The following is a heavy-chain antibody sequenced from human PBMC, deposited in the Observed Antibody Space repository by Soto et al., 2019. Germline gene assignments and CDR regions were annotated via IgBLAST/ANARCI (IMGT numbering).Heavy chain of an antibody. D-gene: IGHD2-15*01. Sequence: EVQLVESGGGLVKPGGSLRLSCAASGFTFSSYSMNWVRQAPGKGLEWVSSISSSSSYIYYADSVKGRFTISRDNAKSSLYLQMNSLRAEDTAVYYCARGKGCSGGSCYFDYWGQGTLVTVSS. CDR2: ISSSSSYI. CDR1: GFTFSSYS. V-gene: IGHV3-21*01. CDR3: ARGKGCSGGSCYFDY. J-gene: IGHJ4*02.